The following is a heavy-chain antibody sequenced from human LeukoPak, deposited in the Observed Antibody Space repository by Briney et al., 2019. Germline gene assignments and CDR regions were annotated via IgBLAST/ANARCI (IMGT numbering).Heavy chain of an antibody. D-gene: IGHD6-19*01. V-gene: IGHV1-46*01. CDR2: INPSGGST. CDR3: ARDSVAAGTYYYYGMDV. CDR1: GYTFTSYY. J-gene: IGHJ6*02. Sequence: ASVKVSCKASGYTFTSYYMHWVRQAPGQGLEWMGIINPSGGSTSYAQKFQGRVTMTRDTSTSTVYMELSSLRSEDTAVYYCARDSVAAGTYYYYGMDVWGQGTTVTVSS.